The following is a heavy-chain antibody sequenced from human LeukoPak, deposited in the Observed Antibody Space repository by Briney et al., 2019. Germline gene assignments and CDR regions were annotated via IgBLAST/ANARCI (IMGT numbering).Heavy chain of an antibody. V-gene: IGHV4-34*01. Sequence: PSETLSLTCAVYGGSFSGYYWSWIRQPPGKGLEWIGEINHSGSTNYNPSLKSRVTISVDTSKNQFSLKLSSVTAADTAVYYCARMRYYYDSSGPWYYGMDVWGQGTTVTVSS. CDR1: GGSFSGYY. CDR2: INHSGST. D-gene: IGHD3-22*01. CDR3: ARMRYYYDSSGPWYYGMDV. J-gene: IGHJ6*02.